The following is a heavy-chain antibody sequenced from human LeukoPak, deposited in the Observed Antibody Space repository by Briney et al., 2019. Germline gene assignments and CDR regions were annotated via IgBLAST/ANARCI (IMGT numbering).Heavy chain of an antibody. J-gene: IGHJ3*02. D-gene: IGHD2-21*01. V-gene: IGHV3-66*01. CDR2: IYSGGST. CDR3: ARARFLWGFDI. CDR1: GFTVSSNY. Sequence: GGSLRLSCAASGFTVSSNYMSWVRQAPGKGLEWVSVIYSGGSTYYADSVKGRFTISRDNSKNTLYLQMNSLRAEDTAVYYCARARFLWGFDIWGQGTMVTVSS.